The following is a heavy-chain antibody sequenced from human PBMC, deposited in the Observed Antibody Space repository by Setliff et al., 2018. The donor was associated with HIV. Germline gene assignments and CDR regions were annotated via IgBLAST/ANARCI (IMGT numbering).Heavy chain of an antibody. CDR3: ARVPYRSAWFSGGHDAFDI. CDR1: GYSFARYG. Sequence: ASVKVSCKASGYSFARYGLSWVRQAPGQGLEWMGWISGFNGNTKYAQSFQDRVAMTTETAASTAYMEMRSLRSDDTAVYFCARVPYRSAWFSGGHDAFDIWGQGTMGTVSS. V-gene: IGHV1-18*01. CDR2: ISGFNGNT. J-gene: IGHJ3*02. D-gene: IGHD6-19*01.